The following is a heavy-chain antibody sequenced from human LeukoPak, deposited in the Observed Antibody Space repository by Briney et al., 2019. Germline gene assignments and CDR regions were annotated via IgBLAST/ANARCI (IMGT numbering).Heavy chain of an antibody. J-gene: IGHJ4*02. CDR2: INHSGST. V-gene: IGHV4-34*01. CDR3: ATYSSGWGSFDY. Sequence: PSETLSLTCAVYGGSFSGYYWSWIRQSPGKGLEWIGEINHSGSTNYNPSLKSRVTISVDTSKNQFSLKLSSVTAADTAAYYCATYSSGWGSFDYWGQGTLVTVSS. D-gene: IGHD6-19*01. CDR1: GGSFSGYY.